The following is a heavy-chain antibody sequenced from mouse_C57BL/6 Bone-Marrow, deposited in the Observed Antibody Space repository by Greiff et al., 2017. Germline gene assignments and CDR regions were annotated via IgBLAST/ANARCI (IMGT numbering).Heavy chain of an antibody. D-gene: IGHD1-1*01. J-gene: IGHJ4*01. Sequence: EVKLVESGGGLVQSGRSLRLSCATSGFTFSDFYMEWVRQAPGKGLEWIAASRNKANDYTTEYSASVKGRFIVSRDTSQSILYLQMNALRAEDTAIDYCARDAGDDYYGAMDYWGQGTSVTVSS. CDR1: GFTFSDFY. CDR3: ARDAGDDYYGAMDY. V-gene: IGHV7-1*01. CDR2: SRNKANDYTT.